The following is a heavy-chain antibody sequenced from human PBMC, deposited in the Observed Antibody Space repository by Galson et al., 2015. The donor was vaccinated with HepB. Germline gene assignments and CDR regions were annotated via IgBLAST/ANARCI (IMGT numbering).Heavy chain of an antibody. V-gene: IGHV3-30*04. Sequence: SLRLSCAASGFTFSSYAMHWVRQAPGKGLEWVAVISYDGSNKYYADSVKGRFTISRDNSKNTLYLQMNSLRAEDTAVYYCARVPPGYSYGYSRGGVDYWGLGTLVTVSS. CDR3: ARVPPGYSYGYSRGGVDY. CDR2: ISYDGSNK. D-gene: IGHD5-18*01. J-gene: IGHJ4*02. CDR1: GFTFSSYA.